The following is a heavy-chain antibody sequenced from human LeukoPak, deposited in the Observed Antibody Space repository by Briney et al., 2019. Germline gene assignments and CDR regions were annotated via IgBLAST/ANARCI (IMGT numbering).Heavy chain of an antibody. V-gene: IGHV1-24*01. Sequence: ASVKVSCKVSGYTFTELSIHWVRRAPGKGLEWMGGFDREDDEIMYARKFQGRVTVAEDTSTDTAVMELRSLKSEDTAVYYCATAPLVGVPTFLDSWGQGTLVTVSS. CDR1: GYTFTELS. CDR3: ATAPLVGVPTFLDS. J-gene: IGHJ4*02. D-gene: IGHD1-26*01. CDR2: FDREDDEI.